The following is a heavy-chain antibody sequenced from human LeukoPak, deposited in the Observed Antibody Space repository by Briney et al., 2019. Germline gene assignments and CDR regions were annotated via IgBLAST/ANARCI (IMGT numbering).Heavy chain of an antibody. CDR2: INHSGST. Sequence: SETLSLTCAVYGGSFSGYYWSWIRQPPGKGLEWIGEINHSGSTNYNPSLKSRVTISVGTSKNQFSLKLSSVTAADTAVYYCARVDTAMGLAPFDYWGQGTLVTVSS. D-gene: IGHD5-18*01. V-gene: IGHV4-34*01. CDR3: ARVDTAMGLAPFDY. J-gene: IGHJ4*02. CDR1: GGSFSGYY.